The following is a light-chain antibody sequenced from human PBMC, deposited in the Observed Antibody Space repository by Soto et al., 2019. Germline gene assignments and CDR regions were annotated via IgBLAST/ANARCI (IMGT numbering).Light chain of an antibody. CDR3: QQYNNWPRT. CDR1: ERVSTN. J-gene: IGKJ1*01. V-gene: IGKV3-15*01. CDR2: SAS. Sequence: PWESATLSCRASERVSTNLASYQQTPGQAPRLLIYSASRRPTDIPVRFSGSGSGAEFALTISRRVPEDCAVYYCQQYNNWPRTFGRGTKGDIK.